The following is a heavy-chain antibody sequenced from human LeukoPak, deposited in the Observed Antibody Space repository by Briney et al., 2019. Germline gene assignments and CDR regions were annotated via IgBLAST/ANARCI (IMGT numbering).Heavy chain of an antibody. CDR2: INPNSGGS. V-gene: IGHV1-2*02. CDR1: GYTFTGYY. Sequence: GASVKVSCKASGYTFTGYYMHWVRQAPGQGLEWMGWINPNSGGSNYAQKFQGRVTMTRDTSISTAYMELRRLRSDDTAAYYCARERKGSVYQYDKGVDYWGQGTLVTVSS. D-gene: IGHD3-22*01. CDR3: ARERKGSVYQYDKGVDY. J-gene: IGHJ4*02.